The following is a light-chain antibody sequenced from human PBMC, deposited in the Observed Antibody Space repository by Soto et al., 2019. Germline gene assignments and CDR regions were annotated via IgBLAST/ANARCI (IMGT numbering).Light chain of an antibody. CDR3: QQYNSYWT. J-gene: IGKJ1*01. V-gene: IGKV1-5*01. Sequence: DIQKTQSPSTRSASVGDRVTITCRGSQSISSWLAWYQQKPGKAPKLLIYDASSLESGVPSRFSGSGSGTEFTLTISSLQPDDFATYYCQQYNSYWTFGQGTKVDIK. CDR1: QSISSW. CDR2: DAS.